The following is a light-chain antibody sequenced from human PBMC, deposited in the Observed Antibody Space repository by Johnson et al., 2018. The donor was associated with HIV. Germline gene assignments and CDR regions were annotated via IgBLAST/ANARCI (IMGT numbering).Light chain of an antibody. V-gene: IGLV1-41*01. CDR2: ENN. CDR3: SAWDSSRSAHYV. Sequence: QLVLTQPPSVSAAPGQKVTISCSGGISDVVNYAESWCHRLPGTAPKLLFYENNIRPSGIPERFSGSQSGSSATLGITARWPEDEGDYYCSAWDSSRSAHYVCGARTKITVL. CDR1: ISDVVNYA. J-gene: IGLJ1*01.